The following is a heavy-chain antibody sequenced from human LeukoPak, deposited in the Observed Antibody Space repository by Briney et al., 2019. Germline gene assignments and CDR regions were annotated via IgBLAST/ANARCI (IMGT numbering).Heavy chain of an antibody. CDR2: ITGSGGST. CDR3: TRVQDDY. J-gene: IGHJ4*02. CDR1: GFTFSSYA. V-gene: IGHV3-23*01. Sequence: GGSPRLSCASSGFTFSSYAMNWVPQAPGKGLEWVSTITGSGGSTYYADSVQGRFTISRDNSKNTLYLQMNSLRDEDTAVYYCTRVQDDYWGQGTLVTVSS.